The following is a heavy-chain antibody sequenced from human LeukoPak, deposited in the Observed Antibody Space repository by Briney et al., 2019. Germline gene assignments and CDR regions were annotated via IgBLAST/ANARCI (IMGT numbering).Heavy chain of an antibody. V-gene: IGHV3-30*03. D-gene: IGHD6-13*01. CDR2: ISYDGSNK. Sequence: HPGRSLRLSCAASGFTFSSYGMHWVRQAPGKGLEWVAVISYDGSNKYYADSVKGRFTISRDNSKNTLYLQMNSLRAEDTAVYYCAREVGSGSWYPTVRFDPWGQGTLVTVSS. CDR3: AREVGSGSWYPTVRFDP. J-gene: IGHJ5*02. CDR1: GFTFSSYG.